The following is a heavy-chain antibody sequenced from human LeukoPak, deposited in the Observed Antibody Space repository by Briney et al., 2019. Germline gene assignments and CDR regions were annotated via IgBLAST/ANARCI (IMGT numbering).Heavy chain of an antibody. CDR2: INPNSGGT. D-gene: IGHD2-2*01. CDR1: GYTFTGYY. J-gene: IGHJ4*02. Sequence: GASVKVSCKASGYTFTGYYMHWVRQAPGQGLEWMGWINPNSGGTNYAQKLQGRVTMTRDTSISTAYMELSRLRSDDTAVYYCARAGVVPAATDFDYWGQGTLVTVSS. CDR3: ARAGVVPAATDFDY. V-gene: IGHV1-2*02.